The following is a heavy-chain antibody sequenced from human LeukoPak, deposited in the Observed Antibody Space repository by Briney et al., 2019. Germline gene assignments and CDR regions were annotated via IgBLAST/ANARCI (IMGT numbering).Heavy chain of an antibody. D-gene: IGHD3-22*01. Sequence: GGSLRLSCAASGFTFSSYAMSWVRQAPGKGLQWVANIKHDGSEGFYVDSVKGRFTISRDNAKNSVYLQMKSLRAEDTAVYYCARDQANYFDDSGFSTYWGQGTLVTVSS. J-gene: IGHJ4*02. CDR3: ARDQANYFDDSGFSTY. CDR2: IKHDGSEG. CDR1: GFTFSSYA. V-gene: IGHV3-7*01.